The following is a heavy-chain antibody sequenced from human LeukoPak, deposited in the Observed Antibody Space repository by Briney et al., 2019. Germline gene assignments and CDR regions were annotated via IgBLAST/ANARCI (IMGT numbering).Heavy chain of an antibody. CDR3: ARESSKALAGYLEN. CDR1: GFTFSSYA. V-gene: IGHV3-23*01. D-gene: IGHD6-19*01. Sequence: GGSLRLSCAASGFTFSSYAMSWVRQAPGKGLEWVSAISGSGGSTYYADSVKGRFTISRDNSKNTLYLQMNSLRAEDTAVYFCARESSKALAGYLENWGQGSLVTVSS. CDR2: ISGSGGST. J-gene: IGHJ4*02.